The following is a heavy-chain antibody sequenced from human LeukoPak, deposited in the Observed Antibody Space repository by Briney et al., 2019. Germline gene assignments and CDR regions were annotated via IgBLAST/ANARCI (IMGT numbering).Heavy chain of an antibody. V-gene: IGHV3-48*01. J-gene: IGHJ4*02. CDR2: ISSSSTI. Sequence: GGSLRLSCAASGFTFSSYSMNWVRQAPGKGLEWVSYISSSSTIYYADSVKGRFTISRDNAKNSLYLQMNSLRAEDTAVYYCARDKSGYNWGYFDYWGQGTLVTVSS. CDR3: ARDKSGYNWGYFDY. CDR1: GFTFSSYS. D-gene: IGHD5-24*01.